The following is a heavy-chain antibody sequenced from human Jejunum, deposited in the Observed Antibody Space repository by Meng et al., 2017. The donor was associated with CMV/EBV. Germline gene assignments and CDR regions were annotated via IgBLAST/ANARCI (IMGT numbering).Heavy chain of an antibody. D-gene: IGHD3-3*01. J-gene: IGHJ4*02. V-gene: IGHV3-15*01. CDR3: AATPAGTGGFWSGFLYYFDS. Sequence: WMTWVRQAPGKGLEWVGLIRSKTYGGRTDYPVHVKGRFSISRDDSDNTLYLQMDSLQTEDTAVYYCAATPAGTGGFWSGFLYYFDSWGQGALVTVSS. CDR1: W. CDR2: IRSKTYGGRT.